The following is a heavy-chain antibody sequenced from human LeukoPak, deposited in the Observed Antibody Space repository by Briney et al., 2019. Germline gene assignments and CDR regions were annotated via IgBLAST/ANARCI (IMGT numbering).Heavy chain of an antibody. CDR1: GYTFTGYY. D-gene: IGHD6-13*01. V-gene: IGHV1-2*02. Sequence: ASVKVSCKASGYTFTGYYMHWVRQAPGQGLEWMGWINPNSGGTDYAQKFQGRVTMTRDTSISTAYMELSRLRSDDTAVYYCAREWQQPNYYYYGMDVWGQGTTVTVSS. J-gene: IGHJ6*02. CDR3: AREWQQPNYYYYGMDV. CDR2: INPNSGGT.